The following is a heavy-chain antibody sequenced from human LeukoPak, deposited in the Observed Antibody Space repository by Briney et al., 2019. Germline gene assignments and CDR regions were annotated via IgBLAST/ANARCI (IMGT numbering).Heavy chain of an antibody. CDR2: ISGSGGST. V-gene: IGHV3-23*01. CDR3: AKGSSLVVRYFDY. CDR1: GFTFSSYG. Sequence: QAGGSLRLSCAASGFTFSSYGMSWVRQAPGKGLEWVSAISGSGGSTYYADSVKGRFTISRDNSKNTLYLQMNSLRAEDTAVYYCAKGSSLVVRYFDYWGQGTLVTVSS. D-gene: IGHD3-22*01. J-gene: IGHJ4*02.